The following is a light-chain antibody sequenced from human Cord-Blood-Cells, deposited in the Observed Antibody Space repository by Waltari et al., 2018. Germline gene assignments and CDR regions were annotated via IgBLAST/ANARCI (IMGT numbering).Light chain of an antibody. V-gene: IGKV3-15*01. CDR1: QSVSSN. J-gene: IGKJ2*01. Sequence: EIVMTQSPATLSVSPGERATLSCRASQSVSSNLAWYQQKPGQAPRLLSYGASTRATGIPARFSGSGSGTEFALTINSLQSEDFAVYYCQQYNNWPPYTFGQGTKLEIK. CDR2: GAS. CDR3: QQYNNWPPYT.